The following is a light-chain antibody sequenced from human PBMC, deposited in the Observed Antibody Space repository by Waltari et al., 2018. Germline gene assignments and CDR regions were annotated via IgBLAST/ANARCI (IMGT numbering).Light chain of an antibody. CDR3: YSTDGSGNERV. Sequence: SYELTQPPSVSVSPGQTARITCSGDALPRQYAYWYQQKSDQAPVLVMYEDSKRPPGIPERFSGSGSGTMATLTISGAQAEDEADYYCYSTDGSGNERVFGGGTKLTV. J-gene: IGLJ2*01. V-gene: IGLV3-10*01. CDR1: ALPRQY. CDR2: EDS.